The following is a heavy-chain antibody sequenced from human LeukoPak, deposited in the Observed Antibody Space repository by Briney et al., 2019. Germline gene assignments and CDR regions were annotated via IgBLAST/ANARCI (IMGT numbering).Heavy chain of an antibody. D-gene: IGHD3-22*01. CDR3: ARTRIGYYDSYQYFDY. CDR1: GGTFSSYA. V-gene: IGHV1-69*05. Sequence: ASVKVSCKASGGTFSSYAISWVRQAPGQGLEWMGGIIPIFGTANYAQKFQGRVTITTDESTSTAYMELSSLRSEDTVVYYCARTRIGYYDSYQYFDYWGQGTLVTVSS. CDR2: IIPIFGTA. J-gene: IGHJ4*02.